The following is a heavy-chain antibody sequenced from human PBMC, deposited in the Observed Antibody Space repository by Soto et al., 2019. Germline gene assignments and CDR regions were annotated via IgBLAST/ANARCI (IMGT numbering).Heavy chain of an antibody. CDR3: ARSGGLVPAAYNWFDP. CDR2: IIPIFGTA. D-gene: IGHD2-2*01. CDR1: GGTFSSYA. J-gene: IGHJ5*02. Sequence: SVKVSCKASGGTFSSYAISWVRQAPGQGLEWMGGIIPIFGTANYAQKFQGRVTITADESTSTAYMELSSLRSEDTAGYYCARSGGLVPAAYNWFDPWGQGKLVTVS. V-gene: IGHV1-69*13.